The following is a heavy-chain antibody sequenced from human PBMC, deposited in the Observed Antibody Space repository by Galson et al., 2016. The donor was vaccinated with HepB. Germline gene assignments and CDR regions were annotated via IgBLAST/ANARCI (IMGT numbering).Heavy chain of an antibody. CDR1: GGSFSDYF. CDR3: ASLVGYCSGGSCRFP. D-gene: IGHD2-15*01. Sequence: SETLSLTCAVYGGSFSDYFWTWIRQPPGKGLEWIGEINRRGNTNYNPSLKSRVTISVDTFKNQFSLKLSSVTAADTAVYYCASLVGYCSGGSCRFPWGQGTMVTVSS. CDR2: INRRGNT. J-gene: IGHJ3*01. V-gene: IGHV4-34*01.